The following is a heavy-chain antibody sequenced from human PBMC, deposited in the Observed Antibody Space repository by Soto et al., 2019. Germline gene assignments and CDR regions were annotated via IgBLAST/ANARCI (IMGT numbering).Heavy chain of an antibody. D-gene: IGHD1-26*01. J-gene: IGHJ6*02. CDR1: GYSFTTYW. V-gene: IGHV5-10-1*01. Sequence: DSLTISCQGSGYSFTTYWISLVRQMPGKGLEWMGKIDPGDSSTNYSPSFRGHITISVDRSINTAHLQFSSLKAADTAVYYCARLEKWYYNYYGLDVWGQGTMVTVSS. CDR3: ARLEKWYYNYYGLDV. CDR2: IDPGDSST.